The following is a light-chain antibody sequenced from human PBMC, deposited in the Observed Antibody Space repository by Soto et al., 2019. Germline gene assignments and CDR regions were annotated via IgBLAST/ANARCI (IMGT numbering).Light chain of an antibody. Sequence: DIQMTQSPSTLSASVGDRVTITCRASQSVRSWLAWYQQKPGKAPKFLIYDASSLESGVPSRFGGSGSGTEFTLTISSLQPDDFATYYCQQYDNYPLTFGGGTKVDIK. V-gene: IGKV1-5*01. CDR3: QQYDNYPLT. CDR2: DAS. CDR1: QSVRSW. J-gene: IGKJ4*01.